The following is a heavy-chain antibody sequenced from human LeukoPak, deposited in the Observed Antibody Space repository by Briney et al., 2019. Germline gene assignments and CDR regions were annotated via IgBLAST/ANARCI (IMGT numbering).Heavy chain of an antibody. V-gene: IGHV3-48*02. Sequence: PGGSLRLSCAASGFTFSSYSMNWVRQAPGKGLEWVPYISSSSSTIYYADSVKGRFTISRDNAKNSLYLQMNSLRDEDTAVYYCARLEYYYDSSGYASFDYWGQGTLVTVSS. CDR1: GFTFSSYS. J-gene: IGHJ4*02. D-gene: IGHD3-22*01. CDR2: ISSSSSTI. CDR3: ARLEYYYDSSGYASFDY.